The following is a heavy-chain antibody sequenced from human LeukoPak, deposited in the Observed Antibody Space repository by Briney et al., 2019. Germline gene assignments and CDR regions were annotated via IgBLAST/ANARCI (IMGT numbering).Heavy chain of an antibody. Sequence: PSETLSLTCTVSGGSISTYHWNWFRKSPGKGLEWIGYMQSTGNSNYNPSLKSRVTMSVDMSRNQIVLNLSSVTAADTAVYFCARDKQHSYGRYFDHWGQGTLVTVSS. CDR2: MQSTGNS. CDR1: GGSISTYH. V-gene: IGHV4-59*01. CDR3: ARDKQHSYGRYFDH. J-gene: IGHJ4*02. D-gene: IGHD5-18*01.